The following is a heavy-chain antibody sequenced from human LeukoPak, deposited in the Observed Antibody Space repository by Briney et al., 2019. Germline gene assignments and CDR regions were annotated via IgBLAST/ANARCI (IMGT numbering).Heavy chain of an antibody. D-gene: IGHD4-23*01. J-gene: IGHJ3*02. CDR3: ARDGNFDI. CDR2: INPNNGGT. V-gene: IGHV1-2*02. Sequence: GASVKVSCKASLYTFTAYYMHWVRQAPGQGLEWMGWINPNNGGTNYAQKFQGRITMTRDTSISRAYMEVSKHRSDDTAVYYCARDGNFDIWGQGTMVTVSS. CDR1: LYTFTAYY.